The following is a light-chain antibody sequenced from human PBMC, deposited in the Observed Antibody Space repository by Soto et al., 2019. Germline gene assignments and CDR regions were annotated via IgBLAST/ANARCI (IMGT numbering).Light chain of an antibody. CDR1: QSINSN. J-gene: IGKJ5*01. V-gene: IGKV3-15*01. CDR2: AAS. CDR3: QQYTDWPIT. Sequence: EVLMPQSPAPPSVSSGDRAKLSWRASQSINSNLAWYQQQPGQAPRLLIYAASTRATAVPDRFSGSGSGTDFTLTITSLQSDDFAVYFCQQYTDWPITFGQGTRLEIK.